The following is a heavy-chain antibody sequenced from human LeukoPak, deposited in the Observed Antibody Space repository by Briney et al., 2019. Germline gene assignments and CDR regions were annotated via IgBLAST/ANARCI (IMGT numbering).Heavy chain of an antibody. CDR2: IDPNSGGT. CDR1: GYTFTGYY. J-gene: IGHJ6*02. V-gene: IGHV1-2*02. CDR3: ARGVDVVVVAWSYGMDV. D-gene: IGHD2-15*01. Sequence: VASVKVSCKASGYTFTGYYMHWVRQAPGQGLEWMGWIDPNSGGTNYAQKFQGRVTMTRDTSISTAYMELSRLRSDDTAVYYCARGVDVVVVAWSYGMDVRGQGTTVTVSS.